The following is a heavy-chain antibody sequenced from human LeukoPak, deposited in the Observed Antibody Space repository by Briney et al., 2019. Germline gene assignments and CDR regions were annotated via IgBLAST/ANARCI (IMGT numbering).Heavy chain of an antibody. D-gene: IGHD3-16*01. CDR2: ISGHGDST. Sequence: GGSLRLSCAASGFTFSSYAMSWVRQAPGKGLEWASAISGHGDSTYYADSVKGRFTISRDNSKNTLYLQMNSLRAEDTAVYYCAKASWVSSADAVLWGQGTVVTVSS. V-gene: IGHV3-23*01. CDR3: AKASWVSSADAVL. J-gene: IGHJ4*02. CDR1: GFTFSSYA.